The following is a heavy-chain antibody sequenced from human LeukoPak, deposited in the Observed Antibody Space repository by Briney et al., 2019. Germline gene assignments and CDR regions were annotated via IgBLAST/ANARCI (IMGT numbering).Heavy chain of an antibody. Sequence: GGSLRLSCAASGFTFSGYFMGWIRQAPGKGLEWISYISSGGTSIYYADSVKGRFTISRDNAKNPLYLQMNSLRADDTAVYYCARESSYSFPSWGQGTLVTVSS. CDR2: ISSGGTSI. D-gene: IGHD2-15*01. V-gene: IGHV3-11*01. CDR1: GFTFSGYF. J-gene: IGHJ5*02. CDR3: ARESSYSFPS.